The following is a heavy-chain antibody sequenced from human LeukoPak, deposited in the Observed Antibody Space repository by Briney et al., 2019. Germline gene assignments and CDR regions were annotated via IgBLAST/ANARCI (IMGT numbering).Heavy chain of an antibody. J-gene: IGHJ4*02. CDR1: GGSIIGYY. D-gene: IGHD6-19*01. Sequence: KPSETLSLTCTVSGGSIIGYYWSWIRQPPGKGLEWIGFIFYTGGSNYNPSLKSRVTISVDTSKNQFSLRLSSVTAADTAVYYCARHPTPSSGWLYFDSWGQGTLVTVSS. CDR2: IFYTGGS. V-gene: IGHV4-59*08. CDR3: ARHPTPSSGWLYFDS.